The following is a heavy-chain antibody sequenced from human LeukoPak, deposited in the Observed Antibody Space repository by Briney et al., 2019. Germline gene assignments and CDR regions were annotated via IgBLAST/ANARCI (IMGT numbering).Heavy chain of an antibody. J-gene: IGHJ4*02. CDR3: ARGSIRYYYDSSGYYY. V-gene: IGHV4-34*01. CDR2: INHSGST. D-gene: IGHD3-22*01. CDR1: GGSFSGYY. Sequence: SETLSLTCAVYGGSFSGYYWSWIRQPPGKGLEWIGEINHSGSTNYNPSLKSRVTISVDTSKNQFSLKLSSVTAADTAVYYCARGSIRYYYDSSGYYYWGQGTLVTVSS.